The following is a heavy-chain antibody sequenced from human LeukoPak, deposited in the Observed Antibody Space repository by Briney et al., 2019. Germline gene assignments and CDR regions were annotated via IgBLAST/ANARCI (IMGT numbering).Heavy chain of an antibody. J-gene: IGHJ4*02. CDR1: GFTFSSYG. CDR2: IRYDGSNK. V-gene: IGHV3-30*02. CDR3: AKGDFWSGYSSYSMRY. Sequence: GGSLRLSCAASGFTFSSYGMHWVRQAPGKWLEWVAFIRYDGSNKYYADSVKGRFTISRDNSKNTLYLQMNSLRAEDTAVYYCAKGDFWSGYSSYSMRYWGQGTLVTVSS. D-gene: IGHD3-3*01.